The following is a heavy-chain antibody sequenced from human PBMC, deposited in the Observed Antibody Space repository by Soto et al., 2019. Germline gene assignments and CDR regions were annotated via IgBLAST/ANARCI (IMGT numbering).Heavy chain of an antibody. CDR3: ARDYIAAPRDAFDI. CDR1: GYTFTSYG. D-gene: IGHD6-6*01. Sequence: ASVKVSCKASGYTFTSYGISWVRQAPGQGLEWMGWISAYNGNTNYAQKLQGRVTMTTDTSTSTAYMELRSLRSDDTAVYYCARDYIAAPRDAFDIWGQGTMVTFSS. V-gene: IGHV1-18*01. J-gene: IGHJ3*02. CDR2: ISAYNGNT.